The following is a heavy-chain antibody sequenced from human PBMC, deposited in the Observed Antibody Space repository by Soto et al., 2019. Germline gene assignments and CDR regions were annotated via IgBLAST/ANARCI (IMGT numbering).Heavy chain of an antibody. CDR3: TRRTTVTPAYGMDV. CDR2: IRSKANSYAT. D-gene: IGHD4-17*01. J-gene: IGHJ6*02. Sequence: GGSLRLSCAASGFTFSGSAMHWVRQASGKGLEWVGRIRSKANSYATAYAASVKGRFTISRDDSKNTAYLQMNSLKTEDTAVYYCTRRTTVTPAYGMDVWGQGTTVTVSS. CDR1: GFTFSGSA. V-gene: IGHV3-73*01.